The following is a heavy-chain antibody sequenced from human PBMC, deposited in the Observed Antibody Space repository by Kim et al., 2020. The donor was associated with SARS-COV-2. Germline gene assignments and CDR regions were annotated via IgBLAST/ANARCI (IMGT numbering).Heavy chain of an antibody. D-gene: IGHD3-10*01. CDR3: AKDEEAQGNYYGMDV. CDR1: GLTFSRYS. J-gene: IGHJ6*02. V-gene: IGHV3-33*06. CDR2: IWYDGSKR. Sequence: GGSLRLSCAASGLTFSRYSMHWVRQAPGKGLEWVADIWYDGSKRYYGDSVKGRFTISRDNSKNTLYLQMNSLRVEDTGVYYCAKDEEAQGNYYGMDVWGRGTTVTVS.